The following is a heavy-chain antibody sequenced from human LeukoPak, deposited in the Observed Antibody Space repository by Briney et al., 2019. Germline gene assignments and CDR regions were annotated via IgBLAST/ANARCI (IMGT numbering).Heavy chain of an antibody. CDR3: ARNIQSIAAAGRRYFQH. Sequence: HPGVSLRLSWAASGVTFSSYWMSWVRQAPGKGLEWVANRKQDGSEKCYVDSVKGRFTISRDNAKNSLYLQMNSLRAEDTAVSYCARNIQSIAAAGRRYFQHWGQGTLVTVSS. V-gene: IGHV3-7*01. CDR2: RKQDGSEK. CDR1: GVTFSSYW. J-gene: IGHJ1*01. D-gene: IGHD6-13*01.